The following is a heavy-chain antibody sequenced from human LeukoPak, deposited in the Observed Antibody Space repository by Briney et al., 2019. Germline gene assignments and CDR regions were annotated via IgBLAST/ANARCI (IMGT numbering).Heavy chain of an antibody. CDR2: ISYDGSNK. D-gene: IGHD3-22*01. V-gene: IGHV3-30*18. Sequence: GGSLRLSCAASGFTFSSYGMHWVRQAPGKGLEWVAVISYDGSNKYYADSVKGRFTISRDNSKNTLYLQMNSLRAEDTAVYYCAKDAYYYDSSGYYLYYYYGMDVWGQGTTVTVSS. CDR3: AKDAYYYDSSGYYLYYYYGMDV. J-gene: IGHJ6*02. CDR1: GFTFSSYG.